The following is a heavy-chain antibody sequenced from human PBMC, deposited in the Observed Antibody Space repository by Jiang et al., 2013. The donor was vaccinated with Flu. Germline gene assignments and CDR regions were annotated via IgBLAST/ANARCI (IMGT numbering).Heavy chain of an antibody. CDR1: GGTFSSYA. D-gene: IGHD3-22*01. V-gene: IGHV1-69*04. Sequence: SGAEVKKPGSSVKVSCKASGGTFSSYAISWVRQAPGQGLEWMGRIIPILGIANYAQKFQGRVTITADKSTSTAYMELSSLRSEDTAVYYCARDLDTYYYDSSGPPGLDYWGQGTLVTVSS. CDR3: ARDLDTYYYDSSGPPGLDY. CDR2: IIPILGIA. J-gene: IGHJ4*02.